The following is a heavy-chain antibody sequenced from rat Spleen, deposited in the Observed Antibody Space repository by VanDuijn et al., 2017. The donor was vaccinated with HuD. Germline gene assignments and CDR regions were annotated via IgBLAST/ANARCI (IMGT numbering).Heavy chain of an antibody. CDR3: ARHPWGGAPYY. V-gene: IGHV2-43*01. CDR1: GFSLTNYH. J-gene: IGHJ2*01. CDR2: IWTGGAT. D-gene: IGHD3-1*01. Sequence: QVQLKESGPGLVQPSQTLSLTCTVSGFSLTNYHVSWVRQPPGKGLEWMGVIWTGGATAYNSLLKSRLSISRDTSKSQVFLKMDSLQPEDTGTYYCARHPWGGAPYYWGQGVMVTVSS.